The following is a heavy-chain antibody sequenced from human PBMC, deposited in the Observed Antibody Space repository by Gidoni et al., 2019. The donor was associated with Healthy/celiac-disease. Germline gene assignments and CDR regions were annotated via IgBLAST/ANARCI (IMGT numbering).Heavy chain of an antibody. CDR3: ALDYYDSSGPLGYYGMDV. J-gene: IGHJ6*02. V-gene: IGHV1-2*04. Sequence: HVQLVQSGAEVMKPGVSVKVSCKASGYTFPGHSMHWVRQAPGQGLEWMGWINPNSGGTNYAQKFQGWVTMTRDTSISTAYMELSRLRSDDTAVYYCALDYYDSSGPLGYYGMDVWGQGTTVTVSS. CDR2: INPNSGGT. D-gene: IGHD3-22*01. CDR1: GYTFPGHS.